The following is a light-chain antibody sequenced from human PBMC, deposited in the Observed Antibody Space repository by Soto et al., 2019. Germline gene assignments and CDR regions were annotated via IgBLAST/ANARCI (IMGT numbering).Light chain of an antibody. J-gene: IGKJ1*01. CDR3: QQYNSYPWT. V-gene: IGKV1-5*03. CDR2: KAS. CDR1: QSLSSW. Sequence: DIQMTQSPSTLSASVGDRVTITCRASQSLSSWLAWYQQKPGKAPKLLIYKASSLESGVPSRFSGSGSGTEFTLTISSLQPDDFATYYCQQYNSYPWTFGQGTKVVIK.